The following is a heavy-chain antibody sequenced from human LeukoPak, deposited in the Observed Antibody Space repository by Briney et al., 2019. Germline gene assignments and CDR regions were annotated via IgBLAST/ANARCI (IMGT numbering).Heavy chain of an antibody. Sequence: SETLSLTCTVSGESISGFYWTWIRQPPGKGLEWIGYIYYSGSTNYNPSLKSRVTISVDTSKNQFSLKLTSVTAADTAVYYCARAGFHDSTGYYTWLDYWGQGTLVTVSS. J-gene: IGHJ4*02. CDR1: GESISGFY. V-gene: IGHV4-59*01. D-gene: IGHD3-22*01. CDR2: IYYSGST. CDR3: ARAGFHDSTGYYTWLDY.